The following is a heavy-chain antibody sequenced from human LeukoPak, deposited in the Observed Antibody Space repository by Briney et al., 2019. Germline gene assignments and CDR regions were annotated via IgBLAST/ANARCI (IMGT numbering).Heavy chain of an antibody. J-gene: IGHJ5*02. CDR2: INYSGST. Sequence: SETLSLTCTVSGGSISSYYWSWIRQPPGKGLEWIGYINYSGSTNYNPSLKSRVTISVDTSKNQFSLKLSSVTAADTAVYYCARAVKYYYDSSGYPKWFDPWGQGTLVTVSS. CDR1: GGSISSYY. V-gene: IGHV4-59*01. CDR3: ARAVKYYYDSSGYPKWFDP. D-gene: IGHD3-22*01.